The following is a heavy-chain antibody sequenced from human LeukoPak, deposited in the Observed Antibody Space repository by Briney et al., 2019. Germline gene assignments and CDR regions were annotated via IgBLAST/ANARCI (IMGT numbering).Heavy chain of an antibody. V-gene: IGHV3-15*01. Sequence: PGGSLRLSCAASGFTFINAWMAWVRQAPGKGLEWVGRIKAKAHGGTIEYAAPVKGRFTISRDDSKNTLYLQMNSLKTEDTAVYYCTTDRGSSILWFGELPGERYWGQGTLVTVSS. J-gene: IGHJ4*02. D-gene: IGHD3-10*01. CDR1: GFTFINAW. CDR3: TTDRGSSILWFGELPGERY. CDR2: IKAKAHGGTI.